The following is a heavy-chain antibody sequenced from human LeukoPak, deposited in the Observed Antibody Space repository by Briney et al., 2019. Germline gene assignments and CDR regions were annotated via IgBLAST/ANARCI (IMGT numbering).Heavy chain of an antibody. D-gene: IGHD3-22*01. Sequence: SETLSLTCTVSDDSITIYYWSWIRQPPGKGLEWIGYIDHTGITNYNPSLNSRVTISRGTSKNQFSLKLSSVTAADTAVYYCARSYYYDSSGYSFWGQGTLVTVSS. CDR2: IDHTGIT. J-gene: IGHJ4*02. V-gene: IGHV4-59*01. CDR1: DDSITIYY. CDR3: ARSYYYDSSGYSF.